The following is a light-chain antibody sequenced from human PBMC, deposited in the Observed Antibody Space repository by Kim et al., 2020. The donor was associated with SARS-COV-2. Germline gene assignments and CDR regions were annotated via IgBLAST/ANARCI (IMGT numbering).Light chain of an antibody. J-gene: IGKJ2*01. V-gene: IGKV3-15*01. CDR3: QQYHDWPPFT. CDR1: QTVSFN. CDR2: GAS. Sequence: VSPGERATLSCRASQTVSFNLAWYQQKTGQPPRLLIYGASTRATGVPDRFSGSGSGTDFTLTISSLRSEDFALYYCQQYHDWPPFTFGQGTKLEIK.